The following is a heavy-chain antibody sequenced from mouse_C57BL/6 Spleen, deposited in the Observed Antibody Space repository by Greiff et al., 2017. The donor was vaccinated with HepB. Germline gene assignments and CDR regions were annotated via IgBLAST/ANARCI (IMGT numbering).Heavy chain of an antibody. V-gene: IGHV1-72*01. Sequence: QVQLQQPGAELVKPGASVKLSCKASGYTFTSYWMHWVKQRPGRGLEWIGRIDPKSGGTKYNEKFKSKATLTVDKPSSTAYMELSSLTSEDSAVYYCARSGVYYFDYWGQGTTLTVAS. CDR1: GYTFTSYW. CDR2: IDPKSGGT. J-gene: IGHJ2*01. D-gene: IGHD1-1*01. CDR3: ARSGVYYFDY.